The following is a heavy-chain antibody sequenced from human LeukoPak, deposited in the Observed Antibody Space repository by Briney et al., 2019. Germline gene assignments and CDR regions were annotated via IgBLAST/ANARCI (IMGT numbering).Heavy chain of an antibody. V-gene: IGHV3-23*01. CDR1: GFTFSSYA. J-gene: IGHJ4*02. CDR2: ISGSGGSI. Sequence: GGSLRLSCAASGFTFSSYAMSWVRQAPGRGLEWVSAISGSGGSIYYADSVKGRFTISRDNSKNTLYLQMNSLRAEDTAVYYCAKDRLSGSYGEAFDYWGQGTLVTVSS. CDR3: AKDRLSGSYGEAFDY. D-gene: IGHD1-26*01.